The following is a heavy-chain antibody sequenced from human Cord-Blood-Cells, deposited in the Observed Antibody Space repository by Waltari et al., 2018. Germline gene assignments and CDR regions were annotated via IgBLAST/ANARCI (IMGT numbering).Heavy chain of an antibody. CDR1: GGSFSGYY. CDR2: INHSGST. V-gene: IGHV4-34*01. Sequence: QVQLQQWGAGLLKPSETLSLTCAVYGGSFSGYYWSWIRQPPGKGLEWIGEINHSGSTNHTPSLKSRVTISVDTSKNQFSLKLSSVTAADTAVYYCARHVWGEYSSSWYAFDIWGQGTMVTVSS. D-gene: IGHD6-13*01. J-gene: IGHJ3*02. CDR3: ARHVWGEYSSSWYAFDI.